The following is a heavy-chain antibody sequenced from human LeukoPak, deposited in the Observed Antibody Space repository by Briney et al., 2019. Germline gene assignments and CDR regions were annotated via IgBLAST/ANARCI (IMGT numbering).Heavy chain of an antibody. CDR2: INSDGSST. D-gene: IGHD6-6*01. V-gene: IGHV3-74*01. CDR1: GFTFSSYW. Sequence: PGGSLRLSCAASGFTFSSYWMHWVRRAPGKGLVWVSRINSDGSSTSYADSVKGRFTISRDNAKNTLYLQMNSLRAEDTAVYYCARGWGYSSSSGSPSMFDPWGQGTLVTVSS. J-gene: IGHJ5*02. CDR3: ARGWGYSSSSGSPSMFDP.